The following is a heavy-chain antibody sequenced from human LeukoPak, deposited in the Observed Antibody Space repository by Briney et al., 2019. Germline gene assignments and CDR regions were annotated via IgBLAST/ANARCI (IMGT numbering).Heavy chain of an antibody. CDR3: ASDGDDSSGYYGDY. Sequence: PGGSLRLSCAASGFTLSSYWMSWVRQAPGKGLEWVANIRQDGSEEFYVDSVKGRFTISRDNAKNSLYLQMNSLRAEDTAVYYCASDGDDSSGYYGDYWGQGTLVTVSS. V-gene: IGHV3-7*04. D-gene: IGHD3-22*01. CDR2: IRQDGSEE. J-gene: IGHJ4*02. CDR1: GFTLSSYW.